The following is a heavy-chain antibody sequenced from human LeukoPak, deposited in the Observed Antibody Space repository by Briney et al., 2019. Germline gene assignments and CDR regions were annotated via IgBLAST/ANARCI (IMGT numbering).Heavy chain of an antibody. D-gene: IGHD3/OR15-3a*01. J-gene: IGHJ5*02. Sequence: PSETLSLTCTVSGDSITNSYCNWIRQPPAKGLDRIGFIYYNGSTTYNPSLRSPVTTSVDTSKKHFSPILLSVTAADTAMYYCARAVRWTGGPVPAAWFDPRGQGTKATVPP. CDR3: ARAVRWTGGPVPAAWFDP. CDR2: IYYNGST. CDR1: GDSITNSY. V-gene: IGHV4-59*13.